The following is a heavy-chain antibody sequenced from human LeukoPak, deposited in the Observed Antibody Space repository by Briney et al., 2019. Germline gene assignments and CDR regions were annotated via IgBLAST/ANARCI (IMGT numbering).Heavy chain of an antibody. CDR2: ISSSSSYI. V-gene: IGHV3-21*01. Sequence: GGSLRLSCAASGFTFSSYSMNWVRQAPGKGLEWVSSISSSSSYIYYADSVKGRFTISRDNAKNSLYLQMNSLRAEDTAVYYCARGILTGYFNFDYWGQGTLVTVSS. D-gene: IGHD3-9*01. CDR3: ARGILTGYFNFDY. CDR1: GFTFSSYS. J-gene: IGHJ4*02.